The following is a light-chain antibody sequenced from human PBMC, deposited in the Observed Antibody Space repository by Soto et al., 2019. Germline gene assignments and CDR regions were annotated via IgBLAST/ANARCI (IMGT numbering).Light chain of an antibody. J-gene: IGLJ1*01. V-gene: IGLV2-8*01. Sequence: HSALTQPPSASGSPGQSVTISCTGTSSDVGGYNYVSWYQQHPGKAPKLMIYEVSKRPSGVPDRFSGSKSGNTASLTVSGLQAEDEADYYCSSYAGSNNFPYVFGTGTKLTVL. CDR2: EVS. CDR3: SSYAGSNNFPYV. CDR1: SSDVGGYNY.